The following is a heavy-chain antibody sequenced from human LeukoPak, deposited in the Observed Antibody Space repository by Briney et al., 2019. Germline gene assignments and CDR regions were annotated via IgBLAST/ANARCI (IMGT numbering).Heavy chain of an antibody. CDR3: ARDIGDIVVVPAAVNDAFDI. V-gene: IGHV1-18*01. J-gene: IGHJ3*02. CDR1: GYTFTSYG. Sequence: ASVKVSCKASGYTFTSYGISWVRQAPGQGLEWMGWISAYNGNTNYAQKLQGRVTMTTDTSTSTAYMELSSLRSDDTAVYYCARDIGDIVVVPAAVNDAFDIWGQGTMVTVSS. CDR2: ISAYNGNT. D-gene: IGHD2-2*01.